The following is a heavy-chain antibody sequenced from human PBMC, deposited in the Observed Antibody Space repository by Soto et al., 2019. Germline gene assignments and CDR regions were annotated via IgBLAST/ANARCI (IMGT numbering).Heavy chain of an antibody. V-gene: IGHV3-21*02. J-gene: IGHJ4*02. Sequence: EVKLVESGGGLVAPGGSLRLSCVASGFTLTTYTMNWVRQAPGTGLEWVASINGRSNYKYYSDSLKGRFTISRDNTQCSLFLQMGRLGPADTAIYYCVREDGVVGVSSAFDSWCPGTLVSVSS. CDR3: VREDGVVGVSSAFDS. CDR2: INGRSNYK. D-gene: IGHD2-15*01. CDR1: GFTLTTYT.